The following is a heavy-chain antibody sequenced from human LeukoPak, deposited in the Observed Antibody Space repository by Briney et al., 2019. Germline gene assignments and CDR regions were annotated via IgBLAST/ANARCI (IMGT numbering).Heavy chain of an antibody. Sequence: SETLSPTCAVYGGSFSGYYWSWIRQPPGKGLEWIGEINHSGSTNYNPSLKSRVTISVDTSKNQFSLKLSSVTAADTAVYYCARRGLYCGGDCYSFDYWGQGTLVTVSS. J-gene: IGHJ4*02. D-gene: IGHD2-21*02. CDR3: ARRGLYCGGDCYSFDY. CDR1: GGSFSGYY. V-gene: IGHV4-34*01. CDR2: INHSGST.